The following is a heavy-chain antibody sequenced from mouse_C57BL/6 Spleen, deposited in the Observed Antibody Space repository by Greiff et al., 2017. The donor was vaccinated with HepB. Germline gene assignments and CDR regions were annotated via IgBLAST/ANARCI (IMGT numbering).Heavy chain of an antibody. CDR1: GFTFSDYG. CDR2: ISSGSSTI. V-gene: IGHV5-17*01. CDR3: ARAPYDRYFDV. J-gene: IGHJ1*03. D-gene: IGHD2-12*01. Sequence: EVKVVESGGGLVKPGGSLKLSCAASGFTFSDYGMHWVRQAPEKGLEWVAYISSGSSTIYYADTVKGRFTISRDNAKNTLFLQMTSLRSEDTAMYYCARAPYDRYFDVWGTGTTVTVSS.